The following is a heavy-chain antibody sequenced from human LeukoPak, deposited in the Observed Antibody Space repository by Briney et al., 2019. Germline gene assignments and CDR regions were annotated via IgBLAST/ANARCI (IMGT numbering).Heavy chain of an antibody. CDR1: GFTFSDYY. Sequence: GRSLRLSCAASGFTFSDYYMSWIRQAPGKGLEWVSYISSSGSTIYYADSVKGRFTISRDNAKNSLYLQMNSLRADDTAVYYCARIRGVTGTDWFDPWGQGTLATVSS. D-gene: IGHD1-20*01. V-gene: IGHV3-11*01. CDR3: ARIRGVTGTDWFDP. J-gene: IGHJ5*02. CDR2: ISSSGSTI.